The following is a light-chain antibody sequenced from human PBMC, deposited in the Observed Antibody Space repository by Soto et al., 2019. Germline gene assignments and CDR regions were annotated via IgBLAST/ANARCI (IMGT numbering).Light chain of an antibody. CDR1: QSVKKF. CDR3: QQRLTWPLT. CDR2: DAV. V-gene: IGKV3-11*01. J-gene: IGKJ4*01. Sequence: EIVLTQSPATLSLSPGERATLSCRASQSVKKFLAWYQQKPGQAPRLLIFDAVSRATGIPPRFSGSGSGTDFTLTITGLEPEDCAVYYCQQRLTWPLTFGGGTSVDI.